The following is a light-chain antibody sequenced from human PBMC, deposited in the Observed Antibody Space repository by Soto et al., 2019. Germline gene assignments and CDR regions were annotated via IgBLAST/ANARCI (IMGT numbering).Light chain of an antibody. J-gene: IGLJ1*01. CDR1: SSNIGAECD. CDR2: GDN. CDR3: QSYDSSLTTFV. V-gene: IGLV1-40*01. Sequence: VLTQPPSVSGAPGQRVAISCTGSSSNIGAECDVHWYQQLPGTAPKRLIYGDNNRPSGVPDRFSGSKSGTSASLAITGLQPEDEADYYCQSYDSSLTTFVFGTGTKVTVL.